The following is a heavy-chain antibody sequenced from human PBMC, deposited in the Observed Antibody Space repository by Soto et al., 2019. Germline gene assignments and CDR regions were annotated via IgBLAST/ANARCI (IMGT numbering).Heavy chain of an antibody. CDR3: ARDSGRVYYNYGMDV. D-gene: IGHD3-10*01. CDR2: IKQDGSEK. J-gene: IGHJ6*02. CDR1: GFTFSSYW. V-gene: IGHV3-7*03. Sequence: GGSLVLSCAASGFTFSSYWMSWVRQAPGKGLEWVANIKQDGSEKYYVDSVKGRFTISRDNAKNSLYLQMNSLRAEDTAVYYCARDSGRVYYNYGMDVWGQGTTVTVSS.